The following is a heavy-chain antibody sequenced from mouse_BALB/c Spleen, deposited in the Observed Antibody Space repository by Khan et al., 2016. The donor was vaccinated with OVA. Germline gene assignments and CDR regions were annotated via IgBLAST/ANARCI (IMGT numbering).Heavy chain of an antibody. D-gene: IGHD1-1*01. CDR2: INYSGNT. Sequence: VQLKQSGPGLVKPSQSLSLTCTVTGYSITSDYAWNWIRQFPGNKLEWMGFINYSGNTKYNPSLKSRISITRDTSENQFFLQLNSVTTEDTATYDCARVYGGDFDDWGQGTTLTVSS. V-gene: IGHV3-2*02. CDR3: ARVYGGDFDD. CDR1: GYSITSDYA. J-gene: IGHJ2*01.